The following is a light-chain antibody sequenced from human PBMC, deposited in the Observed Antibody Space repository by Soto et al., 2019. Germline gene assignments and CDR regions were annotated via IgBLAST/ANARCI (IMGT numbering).Light chain of an antibody. J-gene: IGKJ5*01. CDR1: QIVTNSY. CDR3: QQYGSSPIT. V-gene: IGKV3-20*01. CDR2: GAS. Sequence: EIVLTQSPGTLSLSPGEGATLSCRASQIVTNSYLAWYQQKPGQAPRFLIDGASSRATGIPNRFSGSGSGTDFTLTISRLEPEDFAVYYCQQYGSSPITFGQGTRLEIK.